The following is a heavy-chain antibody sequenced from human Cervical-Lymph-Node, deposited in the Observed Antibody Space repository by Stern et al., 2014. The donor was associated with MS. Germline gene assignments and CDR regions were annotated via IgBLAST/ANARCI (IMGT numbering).Heavy chain of an antibody. J-gene: IGHJ4*02. CDR3: ARPDYCSSTSCYRGGFDY. D-gene: IGHD2-2*02. CDR2: IYPGDSDT. CDR1: GYSFTSYW. V-gene: IGHV5-51*01. Sequence: VQLVQSGAEVKKPGESLKISCKGSGYSFTSYWIGWVRQMPGKGLEWMGIIYPGDSDTRYSPSFQGQVTISADKSISTAYLQWSSLKASDTAMYYCARPDYCSSTSCYRGGFDYWGQGTLVTVSS.